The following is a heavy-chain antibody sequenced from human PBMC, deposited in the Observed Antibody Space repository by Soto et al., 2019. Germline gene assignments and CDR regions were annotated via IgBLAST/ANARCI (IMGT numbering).Heavy chain of an antibody. V-gene: IGHV1-18*01. CDR3: FRGGRGAQGGFAP. CDR1: CNPSSNSG. J-gene: IGHJ5*02. CDR2: ISLYSDGT. Sequence: ASVQVTCETSCNPSSNSGIPWLRQAPGQHHEWLGWISLYSDGTNYAQKFQGRVSMTTDTSTTTAYMELRSLRSDDTAVYYFFRGGRGAQGGFAPWGQG.